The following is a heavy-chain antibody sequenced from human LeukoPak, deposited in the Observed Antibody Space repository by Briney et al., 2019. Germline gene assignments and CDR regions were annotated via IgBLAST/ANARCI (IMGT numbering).Heavy chain of an antibody. CDR2: IAADGGVK. J-gene: IGHJ4*02. D-gene: IGHD6-19*01. CDR1: GFTFHDHG. V-gene: IGHV3-30*03. CDR3: AREATWGQWYFDL. Sequence: PGGSLRLSCAASGFTFHDHGMDWVRQAPGKRLEWVAVIAADGGVKQYADFVKGRFSLSRDNSKNTLFLEMNGLTVEDTAVYYCAREATWGQWYFDLWGQGAPVTVSS.